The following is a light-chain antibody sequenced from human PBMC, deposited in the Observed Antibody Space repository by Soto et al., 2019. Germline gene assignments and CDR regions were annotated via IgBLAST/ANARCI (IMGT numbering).Light chain of an antibody. CDR3: QQYGRA. J-gene: IGKJ1*01. CDR2: AAS. V-gene: IGKV3-20*01. CDR1: QSVSSSY. Sequence: EIVLTQSPDTLSLSPGERATLSCRASQSVSSSYLVWYQQKPGQAPRLLIYAASTRATDIPDRFSGSGSGTDFTLTITRLEPEDFAVYYCQQYGRAFGQGTKVEIK.